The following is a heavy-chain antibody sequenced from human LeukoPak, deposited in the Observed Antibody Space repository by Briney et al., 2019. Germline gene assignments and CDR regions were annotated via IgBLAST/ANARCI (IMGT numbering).Heavy chain of an antibody. CDR3: ARSMGQGGDAFDI. J-gene: IGHJ3*02. D-gene: IGHD1-26*01. CDR1: GGSISSSSYY. CDR2: IYYSGST. Sequence: PSETLSLTCTVSGGSISSSSYYWGWIRQPPGKVLEWIGSIYYSGSTYYNPSLESRVTISVDTSKNQFSLKLSSVTAADTAVYYCARSMGQGGDAFDIWGQGTMVTVSS. V-gene: IGHV4-39*01.